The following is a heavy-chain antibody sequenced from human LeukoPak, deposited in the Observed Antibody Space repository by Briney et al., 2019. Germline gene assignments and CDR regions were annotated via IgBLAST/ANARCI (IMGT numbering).Heavy chain of an antibody. CDR1: GFTFSNYG. J-gene: IGHJ4*02. D-gene: IGHD2-21*02. Sequence: PGESLRLSCAASGFTFSNYGMSWVRQAPGKGLEWVSVIRGSGGGTYYADSVKGRFTISRDNSKNTVYLQMSSLRAEDTAVYYCVKARMPHCGTDCLESWGQGTLVTVSS. CDR2: IRGSGGGT. CDR3: VKARMPHCGTDCLES. V-gene: IGHV3-23*01.